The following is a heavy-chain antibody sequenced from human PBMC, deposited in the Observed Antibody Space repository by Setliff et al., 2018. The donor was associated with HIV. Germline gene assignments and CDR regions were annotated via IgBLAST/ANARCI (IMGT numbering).Heavy chain of an antibody. V-gene: IGHV4-4*02. J-gene: IGHJ5*02. CDR2: IYHSGST. D-gene: IGHD2-2*01. CDR3: AREGVPAAVMWFDP. Sequence: PSETLSLTCAVSGGSISSSNWWSWVRQPPGKGLEWIGEIYHSGSTNYNPSLKSRVTISVDKSKNQFSLNLSSVTAADTAVYYCAREGVPAAVMWFDPWGQGTLVTVSS. CDR1: GGSISSSNW.